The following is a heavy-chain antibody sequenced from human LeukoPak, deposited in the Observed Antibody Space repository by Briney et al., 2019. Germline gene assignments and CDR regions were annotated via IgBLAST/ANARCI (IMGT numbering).Heavy chain of an antibody. CDR1: GFTFSDYY. J-gene: IGHJ4*02. Sequence: GGSLRLSCAASGFTFSDYYMSWIRQAPGKGLEWVSYISSSGNTIYYADSVKGRFTISRDNAKNSLFLQMNSLRAEDTALYYYARDHDYGDYDYWGQGTLVTVSS. CDR2: ISSSGNTI. V-gene: IGHV3-11*04. CDR3: ARDHDYGDYDY. D-gene: IGHD4-17*01.